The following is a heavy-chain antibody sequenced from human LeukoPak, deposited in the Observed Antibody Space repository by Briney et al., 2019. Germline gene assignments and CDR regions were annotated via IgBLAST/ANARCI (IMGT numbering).Heavy chain of an antibody. D-gene: IGHD3-10*01. CDR1: GGSISSYY. J-gene: IGHJ5*02. CDR3: ASSMVRGVITTFDP. Sequence: PSETLSLTCTVSGGSISSYYWSWIRQPAGKGLEWIGRIYTSGSTNYNPSLKSRVTMSVDTSKNQFSLKLSSVTAADTAVYYCASSMVRGVITTFDPWGQGTLVTVSS. V-gene: IGHV4-4*07. CDR2: IYTSGST.